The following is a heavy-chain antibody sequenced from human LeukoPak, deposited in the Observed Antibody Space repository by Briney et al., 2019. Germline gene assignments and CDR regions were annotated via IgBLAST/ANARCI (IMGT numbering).Heavy chain of an antibody. CDR3: ARDAVYSSSWYESLKDYYYGMDV. Sequence: ASVKVSCKASGYTFTGYYMHWVRQAPGPGLEWMGWINPNSGGTNYAQKFQCRVTMTRDTSISTAYMELSRLRSDDTAVYCCARDAVYSSSWYESLKDYYYGMDVWGQGTTVTVSS. CDR1: GYTFTGYY. J-gene: IGHJ6*02. V-gene: IGHV1-2*02. CDR2: INPNSGGT. D-gene: IGHD6-13*01.